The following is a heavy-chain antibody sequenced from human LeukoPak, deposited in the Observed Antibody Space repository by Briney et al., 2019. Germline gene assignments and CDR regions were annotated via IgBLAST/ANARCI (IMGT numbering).Heavy chain of an antibody. CDR3: TRPVELQRCFDS. D-gene: IGHD6-25*01. Sequence: PGGSLRLSCAASGFTFSNSDMHWVRQAPGRGLEWVSYITSYSSTIYYADSVKGRFTISRDNAENSLYLQMNSLRAEDTAVYYCTRPVELQRCFDSWGPGTLVIVSS. CDR1: GFTFSNSD. CDR2: ITSYSSTI. J-gene: IGHJ4*02. V-gene: IGHV3-48*01.